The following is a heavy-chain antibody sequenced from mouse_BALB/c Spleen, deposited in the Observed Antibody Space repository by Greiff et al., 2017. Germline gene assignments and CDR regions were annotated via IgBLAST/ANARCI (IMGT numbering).Heavy chain of an antibody. CDR1: GFTFSSFG. CDR2: ISSGSSTI. D-gene: IGHD2-1*01. CDR3: ARDGYGNFPYAMDY. V-gene: IGHV5-17*02. J-gene: IGHJ4*01. Sequence: EVQGVESGGGLVKPGGSLKLSCAASGFTFSSFGMHWVRQAPEKGLEWVAYISSGSSTIYYADTVKGRFTISRDNPKNTLFLQMTSLRSEDTAMYYCARDGYGNFPYAMDYWGQGTSVTVSS.